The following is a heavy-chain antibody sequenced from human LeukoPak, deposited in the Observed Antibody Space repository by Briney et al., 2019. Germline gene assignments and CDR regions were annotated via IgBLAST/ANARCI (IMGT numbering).Heavy chain of an antibody. V-gene: IGHV1-8*01. J-gene: IGHJ5*02. CDR3: ARGNIYYDDNWFDP. CDR1: GYTFTSYD. D-gene: IGHD3-22*01. CDR2: MNPNSGNT. Sequence: ASVTVSCTASGYTFTSYDINWVRQATGQGLEWMGWMNPNSGNTGYAQKFQGRVTMTRNTSISTAYMELSSLRSEDTAVYYCARGNIYYDDNWFDPWGQGTLVTVSS.